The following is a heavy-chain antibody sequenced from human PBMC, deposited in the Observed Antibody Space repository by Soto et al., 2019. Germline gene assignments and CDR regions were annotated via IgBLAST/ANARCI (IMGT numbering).Heavy chain of an antibody. CDR1: CGSISSVGYS. CDR3: ARGPAHV. Sequence: SETLSLTCAVSCGSISSVGYSWSWIRQPPGKGLEWVGYIYHIGIXXYSPSLKXXVTISVDSAKXQFSLXLSSVTSADTAVYYCARGPAHVWVQGTLVTVSS. D-gene: IGHD3-16*01. J-gene: IGHJ4*02. CDR2: IYHIGIX. V-gene: IGHV4-30-2*01.